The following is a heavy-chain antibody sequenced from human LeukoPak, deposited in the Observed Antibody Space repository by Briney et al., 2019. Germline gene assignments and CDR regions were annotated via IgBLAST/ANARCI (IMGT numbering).Heavy chain of an antibody. CDR3: ANRGPLPAVVVAAADY. J-gene: IGHJ4*02. Sequence: GGSLSLSCAAYGFTFSIYAMSWVRQAPGEGLEWVSAISGSGGSTYYADSVKGRFTISRDNSKNTLYRQMNSLRDEDTAVYYCANRGPLPAVVVAAADYWGQGTLVTVSS. D-gene: IGHD2-15*01. CDR2: ISGSGGST. V-gene: IGHV3-23*01. CDR1: GFTFSIYA.